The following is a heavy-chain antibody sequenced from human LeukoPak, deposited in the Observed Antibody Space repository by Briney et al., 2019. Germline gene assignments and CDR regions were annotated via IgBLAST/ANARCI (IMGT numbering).Heavy chain of an antibody. CDR1: GGTFSSYA. Sequence: SVKVSCKASGGTFSSYAISWVRQAPGQGLEWMGGIIPIFGTANYAQKFQGRVTITADESTSTAYMELSSLRSEDTAVYYCARVKYEQQLAYYYYYYYMDVWGKGTTVTVSS. D-gene: IGHD6-13*01. CDR2: IIPIFGTA. CDR3: ARVKYEQQLAYYYYYYYMDV. J-gene: IGHJ6*03. V-gene: IGHV1-69*01.